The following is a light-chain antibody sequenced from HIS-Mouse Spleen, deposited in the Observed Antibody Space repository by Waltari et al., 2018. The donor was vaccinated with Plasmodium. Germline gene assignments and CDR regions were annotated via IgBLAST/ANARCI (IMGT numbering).Light chain of an antibody. CDR3: YSTDSSGNHRV. J-gene: IGLJ3*02. CDR2: EDS. Sequence: SYELTQPPSVSVSPGQTARITCSGDALPKKYAYWDQQKSGQAPVLVISEDSKRPPGIPERFSGSSSGTMATLTISGGKVEDEADYYCYSTDSSGNHRVFGGGTKLTVL. V-gene: IGLV3-10*01. CDR1: ALPKKY.